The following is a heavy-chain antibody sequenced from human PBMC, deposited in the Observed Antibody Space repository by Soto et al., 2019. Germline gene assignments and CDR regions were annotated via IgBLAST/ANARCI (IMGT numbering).Heavy chain of an antibody. V-gene: IGHV3-74*01. CDR2: INPDGSSR. CDR3: TRGLTDKSGFFDL. Sequence: GGSLRLSCAASGFTFSSYGMHWVRQAPGKGLVWVSRINPDGSSRNYADSVKGRFTISRDNAESTVYLQMDSLGAEDTAVYYCTRGLTDKSGFFDLWGRGTQVTVSS. CDR1: GFTFSSYG. J-gene: IGHJ2*01.